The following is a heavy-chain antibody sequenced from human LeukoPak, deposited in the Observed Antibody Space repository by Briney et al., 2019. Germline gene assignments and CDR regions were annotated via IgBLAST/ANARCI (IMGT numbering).Heavy chain of an antibody. V-gene: IGHV3-30*03. J-gene: IGHJ3*02. CDR2: ISYDGSNK. CDR1: GFTFSSYG. Sequence: GGSLGLSCAASGFTFSSYGMHWVRQAPGKGLEWVAVISYDGSNKYYADSVKGRFTISRDNSKNTLYLQMNSLRAEDTAVYYCADIDAFDIWGQGTMVTVSS. CDR3: ADIDAFDI.